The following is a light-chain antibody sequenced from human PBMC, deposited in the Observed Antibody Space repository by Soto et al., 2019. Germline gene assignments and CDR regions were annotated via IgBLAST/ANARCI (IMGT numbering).Light chain of an antibody. Sequence: EIVKTQSPATLSGSPGERATLSCRASQSVSSNLAWYQQKPGQAPRLLIYGASTRATGIPARFSGSGSGTEFTLTISSLQSEDFAVYYCQQYDNSPITFGQGTRLEIK. J-gene: IGKJ5*01. CDR3: QQYDNSPIT. V-gene: IGKV3-15*01. CDR2: GAS. CDR1: QSVSSN.